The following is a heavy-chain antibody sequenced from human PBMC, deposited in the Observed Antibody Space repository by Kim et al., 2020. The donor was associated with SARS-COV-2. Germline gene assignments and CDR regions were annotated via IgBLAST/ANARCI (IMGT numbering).Heavy chain of an antibody. V-gene: IGHV3-21*01. J-gene: IGHJ4*02. CDR1: GFTFSSYS. CDR2: ISSSSSYI. CDR3: ARGGTAMVSDYFDY. Sequence: GGSLRLSCAASGFTFSSYSMNWVRQAPGKGLEWVSSISSSSSYIYYADSVKGRFTISRDNAKNSLYLQMNSLRAEDTAVYYCARGGTAMVSDYFDYWGQGTLVTVSS. D-gene: IGHD5-18*01.